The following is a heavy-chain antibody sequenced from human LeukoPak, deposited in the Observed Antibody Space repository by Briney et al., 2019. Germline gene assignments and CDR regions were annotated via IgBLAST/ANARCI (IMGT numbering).Heavy chain of an antibody. D-gene: IGHD3-22*01. CDR3: ARTFYYYENTGYRDFFDS. J-gene: IGHJ4*02. Sequence: SETLSLTCTVSGGSISGGSYYWHWIRQPAGKGLGWIGRIYVGGTTNYTPSLKSRVTISADTSSNQFSLRLSSVTAADTAVYYCARTFYYYENTGYRDFFDSWGQGTLVTVSS. CDR1: GGSISGGSYY. CDR2: IYVGGTT. V-gene: IGHV4-61*02.